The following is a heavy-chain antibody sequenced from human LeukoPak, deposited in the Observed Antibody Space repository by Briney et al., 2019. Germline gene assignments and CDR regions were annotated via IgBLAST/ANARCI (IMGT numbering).Heavy chain of an antibody. V-gene: IGHV3-74*01. J-gene: IGHJ4*02. CDR1: GFTFSSYR. D-gene: IGHD3-10*01. CDR3: ARAAYGTDY. Sequence: GGNLRLSCAASGFTFSSYRMHWVRQAPGKGLMGVSRINTDGSFTNYADSVKGRFTISRDNAKNTLYLQMNSLRAEDTAVYYCARAAYGTDYWGQGTLVTVSS. CDR2: INTDGSFT.